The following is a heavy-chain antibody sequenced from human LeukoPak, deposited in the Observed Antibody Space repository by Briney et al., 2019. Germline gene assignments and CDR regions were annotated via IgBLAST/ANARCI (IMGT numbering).Heavy chain of an antibody. D-gene: IGHD3-9*01. CDR3: ASGYTSYLRYYNY. Sequence: GGSLRLSCAVSGFTFNMYYMTWVRQAPGKGLEWVATIKQDGSEKSYVDSVKGRFNISRDNAKNSLYLQMNSLRAEDTAVYYCASGYTSYLRYYNYRGQGALVTVSS. CDR2: IKQDGSEK. V-gene: IGHV3-7*01. CDR1: GFTFNMYY. J-gene: IGHJ4*02.